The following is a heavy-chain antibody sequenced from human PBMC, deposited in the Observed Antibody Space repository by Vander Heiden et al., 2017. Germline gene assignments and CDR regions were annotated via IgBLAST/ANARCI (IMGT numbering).Heavy chain of an antibody. CDR3: ARTRYGDYVWFYYGMDV. D-gene: IGHD4-17*01. J-gene: IGHJ6*02. CDR1: GYTFTGYY. Sequence: QVQLVQSGAEVKKPGASVKVSCKASGYTFTGYYMHWVRQAPGQGLEWMGWINPNSGGTNYAQKLQGRVTMTRDTSISTAYMELSRLRSDDTAVYYCARTRYGDYVWFYYGMDVWGQGTTVTVSS. V-gene: IGHV1-2*02. CDR2: INPNSGGT.